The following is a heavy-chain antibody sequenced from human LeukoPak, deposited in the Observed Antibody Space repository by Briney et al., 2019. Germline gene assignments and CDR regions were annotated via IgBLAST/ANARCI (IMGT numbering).Heavy chain of an antibody. Sequence: SETLSLTCAVYGGSFSGYYWSWIRQPPGKGLEWIGEINHSGSTNYNPSLKSRVTISVDTSKNQFSLKLSSVTAADTAVYYCARVVVVAATRAYYYDYYMDVWGKGTTVTVSS. CDR2: INHSGST. J-gene: IGHJ6*03. V-gene: IGHV4-34*01. D-gene: IGHD2-15*01. CDR1: GGSFSGYY. CDR3: ARVVVVAATRAYYYDYYMDV.